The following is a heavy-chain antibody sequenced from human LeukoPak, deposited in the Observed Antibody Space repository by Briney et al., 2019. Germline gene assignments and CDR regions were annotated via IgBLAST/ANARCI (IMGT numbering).Heavy chain of an antibody. J-gene: IGHJ5*02. CDR3: ARGGYYGSGNDFRFDP. V-gene: IGHV4-4*07. Sequence: SETLSLTCTVSGGSISSYYWNWLRQPAGKGLEWIGRIYTSGSTNYNPSLKSRVTMSVDTSKTQSSLSLISVTAADTAVYYCARGGYYGSGNDFRFDPWGQGTLVTVSS. CDR1: GGSISSYY. D-gene: IGHD3-10*01. CDR2: IYTSGST.